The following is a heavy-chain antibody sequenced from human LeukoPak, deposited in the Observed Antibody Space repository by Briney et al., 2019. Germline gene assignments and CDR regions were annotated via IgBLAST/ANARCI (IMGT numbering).Heavy chain of an antibody. CDR3: AVKRGYSYGRFDY. CDR1: GGSFSGYY. V-gene: IGHV4-34*01. J-gene: IGHJ4*02. D-gene: IGHD5-18*01. Sequence: SETLSLTCAVYGGSFSGYYWSWIRQPPGKGLEWIGEINHSGSTNYNPSLKSRVTISVDTSKNQFSLKLSSVTAADTAVYYCAVKRGYSYGRFDYWGQGTLVTVSS. CDR2: INHSGST.